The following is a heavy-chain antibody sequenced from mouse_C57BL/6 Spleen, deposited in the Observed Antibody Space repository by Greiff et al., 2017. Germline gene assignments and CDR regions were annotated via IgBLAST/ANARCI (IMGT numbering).Heavy chain of an antibody. Sequence: QVQLQQPGTELVKPGASGYTFTSSWMHWVKQRPGQGLEWIGNINPSNGGTNYNEKFKSKATLTVDKSSSTSYMQLSSLTSEDSAVYYCARCYYGSNWYFDFWGTGTTVTVSA. CDR3: ARCYYGSNWYFDF. J-gene: IGHJ1*03. D-gene: IGHD1-1*01. V-gene: IGHV1-53*01. CDR2: INPSNGGT. CDR1: GYTFTSSW.